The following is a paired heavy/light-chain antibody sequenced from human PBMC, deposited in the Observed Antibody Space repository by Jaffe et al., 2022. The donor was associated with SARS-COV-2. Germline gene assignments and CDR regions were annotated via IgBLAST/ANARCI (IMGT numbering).Light chain of an antibody. J-gene: IGKJ4*01. CDR3: QQYGSSPLT. V-gene: IGKV3-20*01. CDR1: QSVSSNY. Sequence: EIVLTQSPGTLSLSPGDRATLSCRASQSVSSNYLAWYQQKPGQAPRLLIYGASSRATGIPDRFSGSGSGTDFTLTISRLEPEDFAVYYCQQYGSSPLTFGGGTKVEIK. CDR2: GAS.
Heavy chain of an antibody. CDR2: IKQDGSEK. CDR3: ARVMGSEGRTSQSSSLWGKRWLQFWHDVFDI. J-gene: IGHJ3*02. Sequence: EVQLVESGGGLVQPGGSLRLSCAASGFTFSSYWMNWVRQAPGKGLEWVANIKQDGSEKYYVDSVKGRFTISRDNAKNSLYLQMNSLRAEDTAVYYCARVMGSEGRTSQSSSLWGKRWLQFWHDVFDIWGQGTMVTVSS. V-gene: IGHV3-7*01. CDR1: GFTFSSYW. D-gene: IGHD2-2*01.